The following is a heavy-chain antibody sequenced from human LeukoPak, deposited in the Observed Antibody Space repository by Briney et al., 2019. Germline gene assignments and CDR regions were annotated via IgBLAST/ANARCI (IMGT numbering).Heavy chain of an antibody. CDR2: INTNTGNP. CDR1: GYTFSTYA. Sequence: GASVKVSCKASGYTFSTYAMHWVRQAPGQGLEWMGWINTNTGNPTYAQGFTGRFVFSLDTSVTTAYLQINSLKAEDTGVYYCARAASGPTNYYYYYYMDVWGKGTTVTVSS. J-gene: IGHJ6*03. V-gene: IGHV7-4-1*02. CDR3: ARAASGPTNYYYYYYMDV. D-gene: IGHD3-10*01.